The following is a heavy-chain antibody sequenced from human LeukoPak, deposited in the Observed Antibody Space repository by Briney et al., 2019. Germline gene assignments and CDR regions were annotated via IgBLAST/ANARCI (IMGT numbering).Heavy chain of an antibody. CDR2: INPNSGGT. CDR3: ARGYSSSWYLGFDP. D-gene: IGHD6-13*01. J-gene: IGHJ5*02. V-gene: IGHV1-2*02. Sequence: ASVKVSCKASGYTFTGYYMHWVRQAPGQGLEWMGWINPNSGGTNYAQKFQGRVTMTRDTSISTAYMELSRLRSDDTAVYYCARGYSSSWYLGFDPWGQGTLVTVSS. CDR1: GYTFTGYY.